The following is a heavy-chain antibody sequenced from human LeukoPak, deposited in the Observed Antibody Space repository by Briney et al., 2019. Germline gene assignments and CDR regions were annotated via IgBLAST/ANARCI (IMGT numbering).Heavy chain of an antibody. Sequence: GESPKISCQVSGYIFTNYWIGWVRQMPGKGLESMGIIYPADSDTTYSPSFQGQVTISADKSISTVYLQWSSLKASDTAMYYCARQSRDGSETRGYYFDYWGPGTQVTVSS. V-gene: IGHV5-51*01. CDR2: IYPADSDT. CDR1: GYIFTNYW. J-gene: IGHJ4*02. D-gene: IGHD3-10*01. CDR3: ARQSRDGSETRGYYFDY.